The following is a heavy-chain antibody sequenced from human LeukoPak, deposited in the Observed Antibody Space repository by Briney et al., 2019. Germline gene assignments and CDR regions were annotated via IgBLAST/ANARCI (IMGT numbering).Heavy chain of an antibody. CDR2: INPNSGGT. J-gene: IGHJ4*02. CDR3: ARDRVIAARPFPTFGY. D-gene: IGHD6-6*01. CDR1: GYTFTGYY. Sequence: ASVKVSCKASGYTFTGYYMHWVRQAPGQGLEWMGWINPNSGGTNYAQKFQGRVTMTRDTSISTAYMELSRLRSDDTAVYYCARDRVIAARPFPTFGYWGQGTLVTVSS. V-gene: IGHV1-2*02.